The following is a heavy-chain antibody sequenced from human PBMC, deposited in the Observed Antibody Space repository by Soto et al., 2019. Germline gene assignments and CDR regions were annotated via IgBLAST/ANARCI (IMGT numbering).Heavy chain of an antibody. CDR3: ARHDGTYYYTDMDV. CDR2: VIPILGTT. J-gene: IGHJ6*02. D-gene: IGHD1-1*01. CDR1: GGTFSTYA. V-gene: IGHV1-69*12. Sequence: QVQLVQSGAEVKKPGSSVKVSCKASGGTFSTYAISWVRQAPGQGLEWMGGVIPILGTTNNAQKFQGRVTITADDDTSTAYMELTSLKAEDTAVYYCARHDGTYYYTDMDVCGQWTTVTVSS.